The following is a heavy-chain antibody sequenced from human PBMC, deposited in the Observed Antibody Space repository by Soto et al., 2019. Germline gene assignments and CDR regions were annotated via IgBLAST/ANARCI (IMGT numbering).Heavy chain of an antibody. CDR3: AREGFGAFDI. Sequence: QVQLQESGPGLVKPSQTLSLTCTVSGASISSDGYYWTWIRQHPGKGLEWIGYIYYSGSTYYNPSLTSQIIRSVDTSKNQFSLKLSSVTAADTAVYYCAREGFGAFDIWGQGTMVTVSS. CDR2: IYYSGST. CDR1: GASISSDGYY. D-gene: IGHD3-10*01. J-gene: IGHJ3*02. V-gene: IGHV4-31*01.